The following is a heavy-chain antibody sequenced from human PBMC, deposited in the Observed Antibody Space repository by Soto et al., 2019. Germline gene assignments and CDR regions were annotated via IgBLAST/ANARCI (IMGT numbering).Heavy chain of an antibody. D-gene: IGHD1-26*01. CDR1: GFTFSSYW. J-gene: IGHJ2*01. CDR2: INSDGSST. Sequence: EVQLVESGGGLVQPGGSLRLSCAASGFTFSSYWMHWVRQAPGKGLVWVSRINSDGSSTSYADSVKGRFTISRDNAKNTLYLQMSSLGVEDTAVYYCARGGSLNWYFDLWGRGTLVTVSS. CDR3: ARGGSLNWYFDL. V-gene: IGHV3-74*01.